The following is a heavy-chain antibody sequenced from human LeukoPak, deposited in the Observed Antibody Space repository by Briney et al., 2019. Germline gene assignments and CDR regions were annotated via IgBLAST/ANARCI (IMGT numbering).Heavy chain of an antibody. CDR1: GYTFTSYY. D-gene: IGHD3-22*01. V-gene: IGHV1-46*01. Sequence: ASVKVSCKASGYTFTSYYMYWVRQAPGQGLEWMGIINPSGGSTSYAQKFQGRVTMTRDTSTSTVYMELSSLRSEDTAVYYCAGDSISSYYYDSKGNFDYWGQGTLVTVSS. J-gene: IGHJ4*02. CDR3: AGDSISSYYYDSKGNFDY. CDR2: INPSGGST.